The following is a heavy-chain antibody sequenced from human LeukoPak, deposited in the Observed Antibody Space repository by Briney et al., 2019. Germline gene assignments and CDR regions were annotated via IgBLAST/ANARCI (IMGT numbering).Heavy chain of an antibody. CDR2: IYRTGSS. J-gene: IGHJ4*02. V-gene: IGHV4-59*01. CDR1: GDSMGENY. Sequence: PSETLSLTCTVSGDSMGENYWSWIRQPPGKRLEYIGFIYRTGSSNYNPSLKSRVTMSIDTSKNQFSLKLNSVTAADTAVYYYARGSSSWYLIFDHWGQGTLVTVSS. D-gene: IGHD6-13*01. CDR3: ARGSSSWYLIFDH.